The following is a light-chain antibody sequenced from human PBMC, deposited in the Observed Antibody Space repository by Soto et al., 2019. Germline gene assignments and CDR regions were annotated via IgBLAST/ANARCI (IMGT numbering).Light chain of an antibody. J-gene: IGKJ4*01. CDR1: HIISTY. CDR3: QQRYVWLT. Sequence: VFTQSPATLSLSPGERATLSCRAGHIISTYLAWYQQKSGQAPRLLIYDASNRATGTPARFSGSGSGTDFTLTISSLEPDDSAVYYCQQRYVWLTFGGGTKV. CDR2: DAS. V-gene: IGKV3-11*01.